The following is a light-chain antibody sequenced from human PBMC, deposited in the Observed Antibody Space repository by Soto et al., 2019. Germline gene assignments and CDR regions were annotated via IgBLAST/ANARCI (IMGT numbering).Light chain of an antibody. J-gene: IGKJ1*01. Sequence: DIQMTQSPSFLSASVGDRVTITCRASQGILDYVAWFQQKPGKPPNLLIYAASTLQSGVPSRFSGSGSGTDFTLTISSLQPEDVATYYCQKYNTAPQTFGQGTKVEIK. V-gene: IGKV1-27*01. CDR2: AAS. CDR3: QKYNTAPQT. CDR1: QGILDY.